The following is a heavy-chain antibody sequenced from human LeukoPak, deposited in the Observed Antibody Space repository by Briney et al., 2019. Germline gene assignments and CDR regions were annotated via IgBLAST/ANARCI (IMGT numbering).Heavy chain of an antibody. CDR3: AGGARRQQPFDY. Sequence: GGSLRLSCAASEFAVSSNYMNWVRQAPGKGLEWVSVIYSGGSTYYADSVKGRFTISRDNSKNTLYLQMNSLRAEDTAVYYCAGGARRQQPFDYWGQGTLVTVSS. J-gene: IGHJ4*02. D-gene: IGHD6-13*01. V-gene: IGHV3-66*01. CDR2: IYSGGST. CDR1: EFAVSSNY.